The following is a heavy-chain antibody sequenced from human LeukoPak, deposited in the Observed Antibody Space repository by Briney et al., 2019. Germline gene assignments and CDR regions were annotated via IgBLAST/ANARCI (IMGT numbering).Heavy chain of an antibody. D-gene: IGHD6-19*01. J-gene: IGHJ6*02. CDR2: ISYDGSNK. Sequence: PGGSLRLSCAASGFTFSSYGMHWVRQAPGKGLEWVAVISYDGSNKYYADSVKGRFTISRDNSKNTLYLQMNSLRAEDTAVYYCAKDSSSGWSQSSYYGMDVWGQGTTVTVSS. CDR3: AKDSSSGWSQSSYYGMDV. CDR1: GFTFSSYG. V-gene: IGHV3-30*18.